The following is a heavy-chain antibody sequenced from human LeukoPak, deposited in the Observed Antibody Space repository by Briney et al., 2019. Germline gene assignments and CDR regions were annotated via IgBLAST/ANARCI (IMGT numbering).Heavy chain of an antibody. CDR2: ISGSGGST. CDR1: GFTFSSYA. D-gene: IGHD6-13*01. V-gene: IGHV3-23*01. J-gene: IGHJ4*02. CDR3: AKAITPLGYSSSWYSVDY. Sequence: PGGSLRLSCAASGFTFSSYAMSWVRQAPGKGLEWVSAISGSGGSTYYADSVKGRFTISRDNSKNTLYLQMNSLRAEDTAVYYCAKAITPLGYSSSWYSVDYWGQGTLVTVSS.